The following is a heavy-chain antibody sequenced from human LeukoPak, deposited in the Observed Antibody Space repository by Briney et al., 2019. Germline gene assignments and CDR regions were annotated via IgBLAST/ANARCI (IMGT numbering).Heavy chain of an antibody. J-gene: IGHJ4*02. Sequence: SETLSLTCTVSGGSISSYYWSWIRQPPGKGLEWIGYIYYSGSTNYNPSLKSRVTISVDTSKNQFSLKLSSVTAADTAVYYCARGLRWLQSLFDYWGQGTLVTVSS. CDR3: ARGLRWLQSLFDY. V-gene: IGHV4-59*01. D-gene: IGHD5-24*01. CDR2: IYYSGST. CDR1: GGSISSYY.